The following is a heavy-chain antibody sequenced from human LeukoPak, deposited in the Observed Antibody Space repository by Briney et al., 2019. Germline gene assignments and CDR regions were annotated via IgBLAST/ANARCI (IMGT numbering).Heavy chain of an antibody. V-gene: IGHV3-30*01. Sequence: GGSLRLSCAASGFTFSGYAMHWVRQAPGKGLEWVAVISYDGSNKYYADSVKGRFTISRDNSKNTLYLQMNSLRAEDTAVYYCASTRYWGQGTLVTVSS. CDR3: ASTRY. CDR1: GFTFSGYA. CDR2: ISYDGSNK. D-gene: IGHD3-3*01. J-gene: IGHJ4*02.